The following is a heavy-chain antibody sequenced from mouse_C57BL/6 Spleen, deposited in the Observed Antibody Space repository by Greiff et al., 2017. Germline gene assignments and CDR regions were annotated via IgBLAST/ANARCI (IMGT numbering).Heavy chain of an antibody. CDR3: ARDGDYDGTLYWYFDV. Sequence: QVQLQQPGTELVKPGASVKLSCKASGYTFTSYWMHWVKQRPGQGLEWIGNINPSNGGTNYNEKFKSKATLTVDKSSSTAYMQLSSLTSEDSAVYTCARDGDYDGTLYWYFDVWGTGTTVTVSS. CDR2: INPSNGGT. J-gene: IGHJ1*03. CDR1: GYTFTSYW. D-gene: IGHD2-4*01. V-gene: IGHV1-53*01.